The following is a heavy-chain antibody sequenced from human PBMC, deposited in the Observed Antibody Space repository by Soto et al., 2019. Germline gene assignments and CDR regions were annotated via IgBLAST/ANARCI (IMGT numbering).Heavy chain of an antibody. Sequence: ASVNVSCKASGYTFTSCYMHWVRQAPGQGLEWMGIINPSGGSTSYAQKFQGRVTMTSDTSTSTVYMELSSLRPEKTAVYSCARDRGPDEILEGWFDPWGQGTLVTSPQ. J-gene: IGHJ5*02. CDR1: GYTFTSCY. CDR3: ARDRGPDEILEGWFDP. CDR2: INPSGGST. V-gene: IGHV1-46*01.